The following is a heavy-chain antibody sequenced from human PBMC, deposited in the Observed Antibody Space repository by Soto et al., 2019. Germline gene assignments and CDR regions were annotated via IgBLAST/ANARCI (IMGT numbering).Heavy chain of an antibody. V-gene: IGHV4-34*01. D-gene: IGHD2-15*01. J-gene: IGHJ5*01. CDR2: INHSGGA. CDR1: GGSFSGYY. Sequence: SETLSLTCAVYGGSFSGYYWSWIRQPPGKGLEWIGEINHSGGANYNPSLKSRVTISLDTSKNQFSLTVNSVTAADTAIYYCGRVVEGAIRHTDFDSWGQGTLVTVS. CDR3: GRVVEGAIRHTDFDS.